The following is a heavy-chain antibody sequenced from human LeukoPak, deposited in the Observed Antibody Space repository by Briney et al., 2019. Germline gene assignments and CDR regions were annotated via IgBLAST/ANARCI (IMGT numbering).Heavy chain of an antibody. D-gene: IGHD3-9*01. CDR1: GFTFSSYA. J-gene: IGHJ4*02. V-gene: IGHV3-30*04. Sequence: GGSLRLSCAASGFTFSSYAMHWVRQAPGKGLEWVAVISYDGSNKYYADSVKGRFTISRDNSKNTLYLQMNSLRAEDTAVYYCARDRSLLRYFDWLGRFDYWGQGTLVTVSS. CDR3: ARDRSLLRYFDWLGRFDY. CDR2: ISYDGSNK.